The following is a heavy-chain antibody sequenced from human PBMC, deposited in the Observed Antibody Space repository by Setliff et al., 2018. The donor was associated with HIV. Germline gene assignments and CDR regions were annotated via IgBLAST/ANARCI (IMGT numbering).Heavy chain of an antibody. CDR3: ARGPRYGSGNYYYYYYYMDV. J-gene: IGHJ6*03. V-gene: IGHV4-31*02. CDR2: IYNSGGT. CDR1: GGSISTGGYY. D-gene: IGHD3-10*01. Sequence: PSETLSLTCTVSGGSISTGGYYWSWIRQHPGKGLEWIGYIYNSGGTYYNPSLKSRVTLSVDTSKNQFSLKVTSVTAADTAVYYCARGPRYGSGNYYYYYYYMDVWGKGTTVTVSS.